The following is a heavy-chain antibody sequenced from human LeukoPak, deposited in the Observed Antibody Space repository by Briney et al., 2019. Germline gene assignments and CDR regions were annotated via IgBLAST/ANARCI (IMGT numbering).Heavy chain of an antibody. D-gene: IGHD5-24*01. Sequence: ASVKVSCKASGYTFFEHGFSWVRQAPGQGLEWMGWISTYSGDTKYAQKFQGRVTLTTDTSTSTAYMELRSLRSDDTAVYYCARSRVQMTTRRADYWGQGTLVTVSS. J-gene: IGHJ4*02. CDR3: ARSRVQMTTRRADY. CDR1: GYTFFEHG. V-gene: IGHV1-18*01. CDR2: ISTYSGDT.